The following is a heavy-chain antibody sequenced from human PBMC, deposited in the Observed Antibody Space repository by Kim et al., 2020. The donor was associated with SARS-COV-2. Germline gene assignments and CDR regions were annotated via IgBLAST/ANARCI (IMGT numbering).Heavy chain of an antibody. D-gene: IGHD5-18*01. Sequence: YYTPSLKSRVTISVDTSKIQFSLKLSSVTAADTAVYYCARHHSYGLRDYWGQGTLVTVSS. CDR3: ARHHSYGLRDY. V-gene: IGHV4-39*01. J-gene: IGHJ4*02.